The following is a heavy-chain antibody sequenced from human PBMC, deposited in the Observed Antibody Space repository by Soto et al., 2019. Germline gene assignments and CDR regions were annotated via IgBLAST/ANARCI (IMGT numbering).Heavy chain of an antibody. D-gene: IGHD4-4*01. CDR3: AREKSNNFDY. Sequence: QVQLQESGPGLVKPSETLSLTCSVSGGSISSYYWSWIRQPPGKGLEWIGYIYYSGGISYNPSLKSRVTISVDTSKNQFSLKLSSVTAADTAVYYCAREKSNNFDYWGQGTLVTVSS. CDR2: IYYSGGI. J-gene: IGHJ4*02. CDR1: GGSISSYY. V-gene: IGHV4-59*01.